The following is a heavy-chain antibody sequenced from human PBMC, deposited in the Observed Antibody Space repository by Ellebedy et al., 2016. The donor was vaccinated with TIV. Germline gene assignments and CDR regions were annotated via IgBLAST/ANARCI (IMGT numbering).Heavy chain of an antibody. V-gene: IGHV3-23*01. CDR2: INVGGDAT. Sequence: PGGSLRLSCAASGSTLSGFALSWVRQAPGRGLQWVSAINVGGDATYYADSVKGRFTISRDNSKNTLYLQMNSLRAEDTAVYYCARGALGGYYYFEFWGLGAQVTVSS. J-gene: IGHJ4*02. CDR3: ARGALGGYYYFEF. CDR1: GSTLSGFA. D-gene: IGHD3-22*01.